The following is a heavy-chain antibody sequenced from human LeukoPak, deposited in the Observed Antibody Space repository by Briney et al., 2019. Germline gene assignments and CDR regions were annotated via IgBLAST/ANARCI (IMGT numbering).Heavy chain of an antibody. J-gene: IGHJ4*02. CDR1: GFTFDDYA. V-gene: IGHV3-9*01. CDR3: VRGFGSRGFDY. Sequence: GGSLRLSCAASGFTFDDYAMHWVRQAPGKGLEWVSGISWNSGSIGYADSVKGRFTISRDNAKNSLYLQMNSLRAEDTALYYCVRGFGSRGFDYWGKGTLVTVSS. D-gene: IGHD3-10*01. CDR2: ISWNSGSI.